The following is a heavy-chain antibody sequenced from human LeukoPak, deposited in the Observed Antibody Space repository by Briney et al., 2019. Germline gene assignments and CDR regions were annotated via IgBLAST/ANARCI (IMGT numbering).Heavy chain of an antibody. Sequence: GGSLRLSCAASGFSLSSHWMSWVRQAPGKGVEWVANIKQDGTEKYYVDSVKGRFTISRDNAENSLYLQMSSLTVEDTAVYYCARVYTSSRAFDIWGQGIMVTVSS. V-gene: IGHV3-7*01. CDR3: ARVYTSSRAFDI. CDR1: GFSLSSHW. J-gene: IGHJ3*02. CDR2: IKQDGTEK. D-gene: IGHD6-6*01.